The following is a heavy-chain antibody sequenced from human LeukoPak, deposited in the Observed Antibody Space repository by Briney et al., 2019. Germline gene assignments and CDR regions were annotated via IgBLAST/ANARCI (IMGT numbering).Heavy chain of an antibody. CDR1: GGSFSGYY. CDR2: IYHSGST. V-gene: IGHV4-34*01. Sequence: LSETLSLTCAVYGGSFSGYYWSWIRLPPGKGLEWIGEIYHSGSTNYNPSLKSRVTISVDKSKNQFSLKLSSVTAADTAVYYCARGNSGWYQRVLDYWGQGTLVTVSS. CDR3: ARGNSGWYQRVLDY. D-gene: IGHD6-19*01. J-gene: IGHJ4*02.